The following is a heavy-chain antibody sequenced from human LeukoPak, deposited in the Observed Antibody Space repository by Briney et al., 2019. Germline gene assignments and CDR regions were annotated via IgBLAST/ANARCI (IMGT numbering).Heavy chain of an antibody. CDR2: INHSRST. Sequence: PSETLSLTCAVYGGSFSRYSWSWIRQPPGKGLEWIGEINHSRSTNCNPSLKGRVTISVDTSKNQFSLKLRSVTAADTAVYYCARVVGKYSSSWYYWGQGTLVTVSS. CDR3: ARVVGKYSSSWYY. D-gene: IGHD6-13*01. J-gene: IGHJ4*02. CDR1: GGSFSRYS. V-gene: IGHV4-34*01.